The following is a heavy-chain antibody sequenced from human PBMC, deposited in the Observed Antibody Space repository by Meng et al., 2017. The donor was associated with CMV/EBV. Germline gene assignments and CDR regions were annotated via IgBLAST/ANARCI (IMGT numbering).Heavy chain of an antibody. J-gene: IGHJ4*02. V-gene: IGHV4-31*01. D-gene: IGHD2-2*01. CDR1: GSISSGGYS. Sequence: GSISSGGYSWSCIRRQPGEGLPWNGYVYYSGSTYCPPSLTLLFTLSVDTSKNQFSLKLSSVTAADTAVYYCARDACNSSTSCYYFDYWGQGTLVTVSS. CDR2: VYYSGST. CDR3: ARDACNSSTSCYYFDY.